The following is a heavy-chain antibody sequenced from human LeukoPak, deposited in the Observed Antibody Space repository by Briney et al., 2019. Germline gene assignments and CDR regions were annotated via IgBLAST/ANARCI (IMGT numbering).Heavy chain of an antibody. J-gene: IGHJ4*02. D-gene: IGHD1-7*01. CDR2: ISGSGVST. CDR1: GFTFSSYA. V-gene: IGHV3-23*01. CDR3: AAGITGTRAFDY. Sequence: GGSLRLSCAASGFTFSSYAMSWVRLAPGKWLEWVSAISGSGVSTYYAHSVKGRLTITRDNSKNTLYLQMNSLRADDTAVYYCAAGITGTRAFDYWGQGTLVTVSS.